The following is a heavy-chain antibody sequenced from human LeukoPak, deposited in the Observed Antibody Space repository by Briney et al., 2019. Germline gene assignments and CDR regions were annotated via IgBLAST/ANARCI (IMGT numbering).Heavy chain of an antibody. Sequence: SETLSLTCTVSGGSISSYYWSWIRQPPGKGLEWIGYIYYSGSTNYNPSLKSRVTISVDTSKNQFSLKLSSVTTADTAVYYCARGDCGGDCYQYYFDYWGQGTLVTVSS. CDR2: IYYSGST. CDR3: ARGDCGGDCYQYYFDY. V-gene: IGHV4-59*01. J-gene: IGHJ4*02. CDR1: GGSISSYY. D-gene: IGHD2-21*02.